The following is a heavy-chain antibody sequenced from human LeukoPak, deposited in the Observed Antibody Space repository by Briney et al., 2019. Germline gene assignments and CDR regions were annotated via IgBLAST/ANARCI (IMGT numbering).Heavy chain of an antibody. CDR3: VRSPACSSGTCYPNWFDP. CDR1: GYSFTNNW. J-gene: IGHJ5*02. CDR2: TYSGDSNT. D-gene: IGHD2-15*01. Sequence: GESLKISCKGSGYSFTNNWIGWVRQMPGKGLEWMGITYSGDSNTRYSPSFQGQVTISADKSISSAYLQWSSLKASDTAMYYCVRSPACSSGTCYPNWFDPWGQGTLVTASS. V-gene: IGHV5-51*01.